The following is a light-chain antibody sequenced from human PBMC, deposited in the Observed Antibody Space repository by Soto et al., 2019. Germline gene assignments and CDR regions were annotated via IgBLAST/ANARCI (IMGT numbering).Light chain of an antibody. CDR2: GSS. CDR3: QQYGSSPYT. V-gene: IGKV3-20*01. Sequence: EIVLTQSPGTLSLSPGERATLSCRASQSVSSSDLGWYQQKPGQAPRLLIYGSSSRATGIPDRFSGSGSGRDFTLTISRLEPEDSAVYYWQQYGSSPYTFGQGTKLEIK. J-gene: IGKJ2*01. CDR1: QSVSSSD.